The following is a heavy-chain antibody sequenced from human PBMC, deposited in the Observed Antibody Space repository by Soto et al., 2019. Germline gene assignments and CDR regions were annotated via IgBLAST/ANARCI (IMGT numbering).Heavy chain of an antibody. CDR3: ARDYLPGSNGWYSW. Sequence: PGGSLRLSCAASGFTFSDYYMTWIRQAPGKGLEWVSYISSSNIGDYTKYADSVKGRFTISRDDARSSLYLQMNSLRAEDTAVYYCARDYLPGSNGWYSWWGQGTLVTVSS. CDR2: ISSSNIGDYT. V-gene: IGHV3-11*06. D-gene: IGHD6-19*01. CDR1: GFTFSDYY. J-gene: IGHJ4*02.